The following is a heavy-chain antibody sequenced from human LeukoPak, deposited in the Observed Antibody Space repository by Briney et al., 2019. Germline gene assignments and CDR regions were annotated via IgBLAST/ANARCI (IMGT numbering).Heavy chain of an antibody. J-gene: IGHJ3*02. D-gene: IGHD2-21*02. CDR1: GGSISSGGYY. CDR2: IYYSGST. CDR3: AREYCGGDCYSAGAFDI. V-gene: IGHV4-31*03. Sequence: PSETLSLTCTVSGGSISSGGYYWRWIRQHPGKGLEWIGYIYYSGSTYYNPSLKSRVTISVDTSKNQFSLKLSSVTAADTAVYCCAREYCGGDCYSAGAFDIWGQGTMVTVSS.